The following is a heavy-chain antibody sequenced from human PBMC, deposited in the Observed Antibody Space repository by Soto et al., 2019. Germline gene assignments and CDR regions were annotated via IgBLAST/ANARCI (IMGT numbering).Heavy chain of an antibody. CDR3: ARVRGYTTTHYLDY. Sequence: GASVKVSCKASGYTFTNYYMYWVRQAPGQGLGWMGIINPSAGSSSYAQRFQGRVTMTWDTSTTTVYMELSSLRSEDTAVYYCARVRGYTTTHYLDYWGQGTLVTVSS. CDR1: GYTFTNYY. CDR2: INPSAGSS. D-gene: IGHD2-2*02. V-gene: IGHV1-46*01. J-gene: IGHJ4*02.